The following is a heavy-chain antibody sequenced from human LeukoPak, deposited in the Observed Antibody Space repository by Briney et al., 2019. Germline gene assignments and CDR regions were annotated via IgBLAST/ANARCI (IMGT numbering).Heavy chain of an antibody. Sequence: PGGSLRLSCGASGFTFSSYSMKWVRQAPGKGVEWVSSISNSGSYIYYEDSLKGRFTISRDNAKNSLYLQMNSLRAEDTAVYYCARGAGVGAYIPFDIWGQGTMVTVSS. V-gene: IGHV3-21*06. CDR2: ISNSGSYI. J-gene: IGHJ3*02. CDR3: ARGAGVGAYIPFDI. D-gene: IGHD1-26*01. CDR1: GFTFSSYS.